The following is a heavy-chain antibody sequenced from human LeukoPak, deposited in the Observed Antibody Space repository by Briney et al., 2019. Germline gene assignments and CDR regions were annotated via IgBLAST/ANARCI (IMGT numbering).Heavy chain of an antibody. Sequence: GGSLRLSCAASGFTVSSNYMSWVRQAPGKGLEWVSVIYSGGSTYYADSVKGRFTISRDNSKNTLYLQMNSLRAEDTAVYYCARDGGAVAGTVDAFDSWGQGTMVTVSS. CDR3: ARDGGAVAGTVDAFDS. CDR1: GFTVSSNY. J-gene: IGHJ3*02. D-gene: IGHD6-19*01. V-gene: IGHV3-66*01. CDR2: IYSGGST.